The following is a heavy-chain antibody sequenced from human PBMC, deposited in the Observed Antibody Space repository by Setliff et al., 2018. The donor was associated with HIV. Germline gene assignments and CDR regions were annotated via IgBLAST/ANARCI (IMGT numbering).Heavy chain of an antibody. J-gene: IGHJ3*02. D-gene: IGHD6-19*01. Sequence: SETLSLTCTVSGGSIGIRSYFWGWIRQPPGKGLEWIGSVSSSGSTYYNPSLKSRVTVSVDTSKDQFSLRLSSVTVADTAVYYCASGQWLEHAFDIWGQGTVVTVSS. CDR3: ASGQWLEHAFDI. CDR1: GGSIGIRSYF. CDR2: VSSSGST. V-gene: IGHV4-39*01.